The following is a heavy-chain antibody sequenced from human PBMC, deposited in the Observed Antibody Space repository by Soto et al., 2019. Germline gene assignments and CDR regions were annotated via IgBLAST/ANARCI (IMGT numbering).Heavy chain of an antibody. V-gene: IGHV4-39*01. CDR2: IYYSGST. D-gene: IGHD4-17*01. CDR3: ARRSLHADYYFAY. CDR1: GGSISTTGYF. Sequence: SETLSLNCTVSGGSISTTGYFWGWIRQPPGKGLEWIGNIYYSGSTYYNPSLKSRVTISVDTSKTQSSPTLSPVTAADTAVYYCARRSLHADYYFAYWGQGTLAPVSS. J-gene: IGHJ4*02.